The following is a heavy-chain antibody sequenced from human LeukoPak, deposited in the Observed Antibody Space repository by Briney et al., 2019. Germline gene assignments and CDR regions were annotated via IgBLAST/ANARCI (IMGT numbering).Heavy chain of an antibody. CDR3: ARASDSSGWFDY. V-gene: IGHV3-74*03. CDR2: IYTDDSTT. J-gene: IGHJ4*02. D-gene: IGHD3-22*01. Sequence: GGSLRLSCAASGFTFSNYWMHWVRQAPGRGLVWVSRIYTDDSTTTYADSVQGRFTISRDNAKNTLYLQMNSRRAEDTAVYSCARASDSSGWFDYWGQGNLVTVAS. CDR1: GFTFSNYW.